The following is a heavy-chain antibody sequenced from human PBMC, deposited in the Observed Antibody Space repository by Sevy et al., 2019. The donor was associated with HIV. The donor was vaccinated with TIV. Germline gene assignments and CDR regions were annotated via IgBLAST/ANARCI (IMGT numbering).Heavy chain of an antibody. J-gene: IGHJ4*02. Sequence: GGSLRLSCAASGFTFHDYAMHRVRQAPSKGLEWLSYISYDERDIYYLDSVRGRFSVSRDNSKQTLFLQMDSLGPEDTAIYYCARRDVNHQFLLDYWGQGILVTVSS. V-gene: IGHV3-30*03. CDR1: GFTFHDYA. CDR3: ARRDVNHQFLLDY. CDR2: ISYDERDI. D-gene: IGHD2-21*01.